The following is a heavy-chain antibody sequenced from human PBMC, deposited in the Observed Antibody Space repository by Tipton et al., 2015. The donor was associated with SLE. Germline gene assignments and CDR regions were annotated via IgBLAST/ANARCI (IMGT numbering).Heavy chain of an antibody. V-gene: IGHV4-39*07. CDR1: GTSITNDRYR. D-gene: IGHD2-2*02. J-gene: IGHJ4*02. Sequence: TLSLTCTVSGTSITNDRYRWVWIRQAPGKGLEWIGSINFERTTYYSPSLKSRVTVSLGPSKNQFSLRLNSVTAADTALYFCARGECSSSACYTRFYDYWSQGALVTVSS. CDR2: INFERTT. CDR3: ARGECSSSACYTRFYDY.